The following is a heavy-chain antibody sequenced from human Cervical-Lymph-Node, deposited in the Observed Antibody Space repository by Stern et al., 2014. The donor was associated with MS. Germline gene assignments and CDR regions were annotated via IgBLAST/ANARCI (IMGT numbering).Heavy chain of an antibody. CDR2: ITYDGSKT. D-gene: IGHD3-10*01. V-gene: IGHV3-30-3*01. CDR1: GFTFSSYP. Sequence: VQLVESGGGVVQPGRSLRVSCAGSGFTFSSYPIYWVRQAPGKGLEWVGVITYDGSKTHYEDSVKGRFTLSRDNSKNTVSLQMNSLKTEDTAVYFCARGSRGMDVWGQGTTVTVSS. J-gene: IGHJ6*02. CDR3: ARGSRGMDV.